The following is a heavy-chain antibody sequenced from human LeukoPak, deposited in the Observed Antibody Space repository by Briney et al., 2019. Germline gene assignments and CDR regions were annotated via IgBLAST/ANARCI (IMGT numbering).Heavy chain of an antibody. CDR3: ARAKDYYDSSGLDAFDI. J-gene: IGHJ3*02. Sequence: ASVKVSCKASGYTFTSYYMHWVRQAPGQGLEWMGIINPSGGSTSYAQKFQGRVTMTRDMSTNTVYMELSSLRSEDTAVYYCARAKDYYDSSGLDAFDIWGQGTMVTVSS. CDR2: INPSGGST. D-gene: IGHD3-22*01. V-gene: IGHV1-46*01. CDR1: GYTFTSYY.